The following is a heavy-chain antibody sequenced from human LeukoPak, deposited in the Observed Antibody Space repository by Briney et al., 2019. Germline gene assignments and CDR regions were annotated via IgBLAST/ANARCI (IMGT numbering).Heavy chain of an antibody. Sequence: PSETLSLTCTVSGGSVTDYYWSWTRQPAGKGLEWIGRVYTGGTPNYNSSLKSQLTFPLDTSKNQFSLRLTSLTAADTAVYYCARGGSYDYWGRGTLVTVSS. CDR1: GGSVTDYY. J-gene: IGHJ4*02. V-gene: IGHV4-4*07. D-gene: IGHD1-26*01. CDR3: ARGGSYDY. CDR2: VYTGGTP.